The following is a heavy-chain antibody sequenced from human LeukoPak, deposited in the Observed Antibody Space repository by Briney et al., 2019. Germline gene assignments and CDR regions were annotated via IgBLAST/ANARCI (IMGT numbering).Heavy chain of an antibody. Sequence: ASVKVSCKASGYTFTSYGISWVGQAPGQGSEWMGWIRAYNGNTNYEQKLQGRVTMTTDTSTSTAYIELSSLRSEDTAVYYCARFIVGATYFDYWGQGTLVTVSS. J-gene: IGHJ4*02. CDR3: ARFIVGATYFDY. V-gene: IGHV1-18*01. CDR1: GYTFTSYG. CDR2: IRAYNGNT. D-gene: IGHD1-26*01.